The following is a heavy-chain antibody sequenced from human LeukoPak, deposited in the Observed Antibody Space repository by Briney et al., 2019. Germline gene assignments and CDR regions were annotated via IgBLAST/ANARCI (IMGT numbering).Heavy chain of an antibody. CDR1: GFTFSSYS. V-gene: IGHV3-21*01. D-gene: IGHD3-10*01. CDR3: ARDGRLWFGHEVNWFDP. CDR2: ISSSSSYI. Sequence: GGSLRLSCAASGFTFSSYSMNWVRQAPGKGLEWASSISSSSSYIYYADSVKGRFTISRDNAKNSLYLQMNSLRAEDTAVYYCARDGRLWFGHEVNWFDPWGQGTLVTVSS. J-gene: IGHJ5*02.